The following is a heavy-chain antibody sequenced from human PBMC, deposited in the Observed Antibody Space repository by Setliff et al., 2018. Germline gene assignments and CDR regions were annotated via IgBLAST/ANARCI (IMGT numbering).Heavy chain of an antibody. CDR2: IYHSGGT. CDR1: GASISSDAYY. CDR3: ARGQATSSRSSHVY. D-gene: IGHD6-6*01. Sequence: SETLSLTCIVSGASISSDAYYWSWIRQHPGKGLEWIGYIYHSGGTNYNPSLKSRVTISVDTSKKQFSLNLSSVTAADTAVYYCARGQATSSRSSHVYWGQGILVTVSS. J-gene: IGHJ4*02. V-gene: IGHV4-61*08.